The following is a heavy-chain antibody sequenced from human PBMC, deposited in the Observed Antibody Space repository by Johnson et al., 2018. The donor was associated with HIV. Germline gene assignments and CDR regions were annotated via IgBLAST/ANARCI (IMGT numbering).Heavy chain of an antibody. D-gene: IGHD3-22*01. J-gene: IGHJ3*02. CDR2: IKQDGSES. CDR1: GFTFSTYW. V-gene: IGHV3-7*01. CDR3: AGYSRMSLIVVVSRGGFDI. Sequence: VQLVESGGGLVQPGGSLRLSCAASGFTFSTYWMSWVRQAPGKGLEWVGSIKQDGSESYYVDSVKGRFTISRDNAKNSLYLKMNSLRAEDTAVYYCAGYSRMSLIVVVSRGGFDIWGQGTMVTVSS.